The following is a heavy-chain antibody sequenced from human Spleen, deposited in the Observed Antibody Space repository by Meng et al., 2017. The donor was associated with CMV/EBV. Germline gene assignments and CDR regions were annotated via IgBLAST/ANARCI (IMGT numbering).Heavy chain of an antibody. V-gene: IGHV1-2*02. CDR2: ISPKNGGT. J-gene: IGHJ5*02. CDR3: ARDLGLYSDPRSWFDP. D-gene: IGHD2-21*01. CDR1: GGTFSSYT. Sequence: ASVKVSCKASGGTFSSYTISWVRQAPGQGLEWMGWISPKNGGTKYAPKFRGRVTMTRDTSISTAYTELNSLKSDDTAMYYCARDLGLYSDPRSWFDPWGQGTLVTVSS.